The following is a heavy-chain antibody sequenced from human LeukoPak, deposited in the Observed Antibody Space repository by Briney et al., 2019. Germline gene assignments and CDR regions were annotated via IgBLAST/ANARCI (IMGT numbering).Heavy chain of an antibody. CDR3: ARGKHQLLGKAVHYFDL. Sequence: SETLSLTCTVSGGSISSSSDYWGWIRQAPGKGLEWIGSIYYHENTYYNSSLKSRVTISVDTSKNQFSLKLSSVTAADTAVYYCARGKHQLLGKAVHYFDLWGRGTLVTVSS. CDR1: GGSISSSSDY. V-gene: IGHV4-39*07. CDR2: IYYHENT. J-gene: IGHJ2*01. D-gene: IGHD2-2*01.